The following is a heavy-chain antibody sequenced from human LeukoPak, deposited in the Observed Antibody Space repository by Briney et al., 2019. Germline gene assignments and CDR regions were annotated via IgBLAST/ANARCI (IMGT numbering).Heavy chain of an antibody. D-gene: IGHD3-16*01. Sequence: ASVKVSCKASGGTFSSYAISWARQAPGQGLEWMGWINPNSGGTNYAQKFQGRVTMTRDTSINTVYMELRRLTSDDSAMYYCTRDGGGEWGGAFDIWGQGTVVTVSS. CDR1: GGTFSSYA. CDR2: INPNSGGT. J-gene: IGHJ3*02. CDR3: TRDGGGEWGGAFDI. V-gene: IGHV1-2*02.